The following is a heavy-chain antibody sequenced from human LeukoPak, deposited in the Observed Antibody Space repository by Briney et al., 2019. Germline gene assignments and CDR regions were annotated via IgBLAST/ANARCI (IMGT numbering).Heavy chain of an antibody. Sequence: ASVKVSCKASGYTFTSYGISWARQAPGQGLEWMGWINIYNGNTKYAQKLQGRVTMTADTSTSTAYMELRSLRSDDTAVYYCARMLYAYGLTTDYWGQGTLVTVSS. V-gene: IGHV1-18*01. CDR3: ARMLYAYGLTTDY. J-gene: IGHJ4*01. CDR2: INIYNGNT. CDR1: GYTFTSYG. D-gene: IGHD3-16*02.